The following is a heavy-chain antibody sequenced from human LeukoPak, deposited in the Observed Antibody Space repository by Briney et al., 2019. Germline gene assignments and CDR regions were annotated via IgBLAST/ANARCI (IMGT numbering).Heavy chain of an antibody. CDR3: ARVQSSRDYYGPNWFDP. Sequence: SETLSLTCTVSGGSISSHYWSWIRQPPGKGLEWIGYIYYSGSTNYNPSLKSRVTISVDTSKNQFSLKLSSVTAADTAVYYCARVQSSRDYYGPNWFDPWGLGTLVTVSS. CDR2: IYYSGST. CDR1: GGSISSHY. D-gene: IGHD3-10*01. J-gene: IGHJ5*02. V-gene: IGHV4-59*08.